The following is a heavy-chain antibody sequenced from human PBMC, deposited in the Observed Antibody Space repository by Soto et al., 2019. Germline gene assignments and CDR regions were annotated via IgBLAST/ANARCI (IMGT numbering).Heavy chain of an antibody. CDR1: GGSFSGYY. CDR2: INHGGST. V-gene: IGHV4-34*01. D-gene: IGHD1-1*01. Sequence: PSETLSLTCAVYGGSFSGYYWSWIRQPPGKGLEWIGEINHGGSTNYNPSLKSRVTISVDTSKNQLSLKLSSVTAADTAVYYCARRYGYSFDYWGQGTLVTVSS. CDR3: ARRYGYSFDY. J-gene: IGHJ4*02.